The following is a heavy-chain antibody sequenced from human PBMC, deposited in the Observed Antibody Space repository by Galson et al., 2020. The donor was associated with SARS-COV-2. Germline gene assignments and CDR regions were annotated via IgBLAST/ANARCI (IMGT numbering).Heavy chain of an antibody. Sequence: ASVKVSCKASGYTFTSYDINWVRQATGQGLEWMGWMNPNSGNTGYAQKFQGRVTMTRNTSISTAYMELSSLRSEDTAVYYCARDLVGTGEMDYWGQGTLVTVSS. CDR1: GYTFTSYD. V-gene: IGHV1-8*01. CDR3: ARDLVGTGEMDY. D-gene: IGHD1-26*01. J-gene: IGHJ4*02. CDR2: MNPNSGNT.